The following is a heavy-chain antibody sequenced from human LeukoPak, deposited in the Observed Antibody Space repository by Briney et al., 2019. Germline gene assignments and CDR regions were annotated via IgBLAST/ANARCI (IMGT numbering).Heavy chain of an antibody. V-gene: IGHV3-48*03. CDR3: ARDPHSPPRSRGSFDI. Sequence: GGSLRLSRAASGFTFSSYEMNWVRQAPGKGLEWVSYISSSGSTIYYADSVKGRFTISRDNAKNSLYLQMNSLRAEDTAVYYCARDPHSPPRSRGSFDIWGPGTMVTVSS. J-gene: IGHJ3*02. CDR1: GFTFSSYE. CDR2: ISSSGSTI.